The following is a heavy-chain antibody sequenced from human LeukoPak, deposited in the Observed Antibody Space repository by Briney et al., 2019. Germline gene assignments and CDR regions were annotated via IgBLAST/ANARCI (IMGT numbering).Heavy chain of an antibody. CDR2: IWYGGGNK. V-gene: IGHV3-30*02. D-gene: IGHD3-10*01. J-gene: IGHJ4*02. Sequence: GGSLRLSCAASGSTFSSYGMHWVRQAPGKGLEWVAVIWYGGGNKYYADSVKGRFTISRDNSKNTLYLQMNSLRAEDTAVYYCAKDARGSKGFDYWGQGTLVTVSS. CDR1: GSTFSSYG. CDR3: AKDARGSKGFDY.